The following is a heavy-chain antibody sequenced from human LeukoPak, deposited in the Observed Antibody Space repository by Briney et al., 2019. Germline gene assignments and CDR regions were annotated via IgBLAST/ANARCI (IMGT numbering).Heavy chain of an antibody. CDR3: ARVSRDFWSGYPGYYFDY. J-gene: IGHJ4*02. CDR2: IYYSGST. D-gene: IGHD3-3*01. Sequence: SETLSLTCTVSGGSISSYYWSWIRQPPGKGLEWIGYIYYSGSTNYNPSLKSRVTISVDTSKNQFSLKLSSVTAADTAVYYCARVSRDFWSGYPGYYFDYWGQGTLVTVSS. CDR1: GGSISSYY. V-gene: IGHV4-59*12.